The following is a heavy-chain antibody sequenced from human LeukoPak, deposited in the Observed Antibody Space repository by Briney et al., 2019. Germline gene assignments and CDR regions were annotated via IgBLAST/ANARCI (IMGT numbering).Heavy chain of an antibody. CDR3: VRGLGDY. D-gene: IGHD3-16*01. CDR1: GFTLSTYW. Sequence: GGSLRLSCAASGFTLSTYWMHWVRQGPGKALVWVARIDIDGRIITHADSVEGRFTISRDNAKDTVYLQMNDLRDEDTATYYCVRGLGDYWGQGTLVTVSS. J-gene: IGHJ4*02. CDR2: IDIDGRII. V-gene: IGHV3-74*03.